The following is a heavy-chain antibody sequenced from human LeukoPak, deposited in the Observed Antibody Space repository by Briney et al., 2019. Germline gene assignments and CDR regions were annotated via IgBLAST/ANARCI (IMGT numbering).Heavy chain of an antibody. CDR1: GFTFSSYW. J-gene: IGHJ4*02. V-gene: IGHV3-74*01. CDR3: AKDSRMMVVFITGKGTEFDY. Sequence: GGSLRLSCAASGFTFSSYWMHWVRHAPGKGLVWVSRINSDGSSTSYADSVKGRFTISRDNAKNTLYLQMNSLRAEDTAVYYCAKDSRMMVVFITGKGTEFDYWGQGALVTVSS. CDR2: INSDGSST. D-gene: IGHD3-22*01.